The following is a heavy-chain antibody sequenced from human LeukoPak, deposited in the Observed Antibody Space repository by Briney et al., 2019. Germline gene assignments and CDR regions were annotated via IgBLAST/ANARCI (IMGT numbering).Heavy chain of an antibody. D-gene: IGHD6-6*01. V-gene: IGHV3-48*04. Sequence: GGSLRLSCAASGFTFSSYSMNWVRQALGKGLEWVSYISSSSSTIYYADSVKGRFTISRDNAKNSLYLQMNSLRAEDTAVYYCARVAFSSSVGAFDIWGQGTMVTVSS. CDR1: GFTFSSYS. CDR2: ISSSSSTI. CDR3: ARVAFSSSVGAFDI. J-gene: IGHJ3*02.